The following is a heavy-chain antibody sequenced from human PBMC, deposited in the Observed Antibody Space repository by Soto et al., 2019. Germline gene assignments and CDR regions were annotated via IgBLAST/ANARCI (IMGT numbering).Heavy chain of an antibody. CDR2: ISYDGSNK. CDR1: GFIFSSYS. J-gene: IGHJ2*01. CDR3: ARPLWRDDYNWGYFDL. D-gene: IGHD4-4*01. V-gene: IGHV3-30*03. Sequence: PGVSLRLSCAACGFIFSSYSMNWVRQAPGKGLEWVAVISYDGSNKYYADSVKGRFTISRDNSKNTLYLQMNSLRTEDTAVYYCARPLWRDDYNWGYFDLWGRGTLVTVSS.